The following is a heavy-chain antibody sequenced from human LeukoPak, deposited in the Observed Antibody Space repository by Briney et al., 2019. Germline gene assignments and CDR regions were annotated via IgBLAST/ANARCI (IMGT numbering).Heavy chain of an antibody. CDR3: ARVDNFKWFDP. CDR2: FYYSGST. Sequence: PSETLSLTCTVSGGSVSSGSYYWSWIRPPPGRGLEWIGYFYYSGSTNYNPSLKSRVTISVDTSKNQFSLKLSSVTAADTAVYYCARVDNFKWFDPWGQGTLVTVSS. CDR1: GGSVSSGSYY. J-gene: IGHJ5*02. V-gene: IGHV4-61*01. D-gene: IGHD1-20*01.